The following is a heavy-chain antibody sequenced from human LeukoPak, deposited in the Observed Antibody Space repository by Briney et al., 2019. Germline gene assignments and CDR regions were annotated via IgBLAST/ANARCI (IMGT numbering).Heavy chain of an antibody. Sequence: GGSLRLSCAASGFTFSRYSVNWVRQAPGKGLEWVAFIRFDGSDKYYADSVKGRFTISRDNSKNTLFLQMNNLRAEDTAVYYCAKDFSVYYHDSRVLDYWGQGTLVTVSS. CDR3: AKDFSVYYHDSRVLDY. D-gene: IGHD3-22*01. J-gene: IGHJ4*02. CDR2: IRFDGSDK. CDR1: GFTFSRYS. V-gene: IGHV3-30*02.